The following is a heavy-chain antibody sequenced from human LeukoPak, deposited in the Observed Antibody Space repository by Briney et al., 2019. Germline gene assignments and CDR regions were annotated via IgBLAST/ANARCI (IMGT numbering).Heavy chain of an antibody. J-gene: IGHJ4*02. D-gene: IGHD3-22*01. CDR1: GYTFTSYY. V-gene: IGHV1-46*01. Sequence: ASVKVSCKASGYTFTSYYIHWVRQAPGQGLEWMGIINPSGGSTSYAQKFQGRVTMTRDTSTSTVYMELSSLRSEDTAVYYCARGPYGDYDSSGYQAQFDYWGQGTLVTVSS. CDR3: ARGPYGDYDSSGYQAQFDY. CDR2: INPSGGST.